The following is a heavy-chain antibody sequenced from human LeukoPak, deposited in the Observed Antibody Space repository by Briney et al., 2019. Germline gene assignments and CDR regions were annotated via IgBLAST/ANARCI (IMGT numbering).Heavy chain of an antibody. V-gene: IGHV3-48*01. Sequence: PGGSLRLSCAASGFTFSSYSMNWVRQAPGKGLEWVSYISSGSNAIYYVDSVKGRFTISRDNAKNSLYLQMNSLRAEDTAVYYCARGRRPDAFDIWGQGTRVTVSS. CDR2: ISSGSNAI. CDR3: ARGRRPDAFDI. CDR1: GFTFSSYS. J-gene: IGHJ3*02.